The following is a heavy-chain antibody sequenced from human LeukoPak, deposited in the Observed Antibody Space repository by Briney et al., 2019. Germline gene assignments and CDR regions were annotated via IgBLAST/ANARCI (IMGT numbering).Heavy chain of an antibody. J-gene: IGHJ4*02. CDR2: ISSSSSTI. D-gene: IGHD5-12*01. CDR3: ARVWGSGYDLGLDY. CDR1: GFTFSSYS. V-gene: IGHV3-48*04. Sequence: GGSLRLSCAASGFTFSSYSMNWVRQAPGKGLEWVSYISSSSSTIYYADSVKGRFTISRDNAKNSLYLQMNSLRSEDTAVYYCARVWGSGYDLGLDYWGQGTLVTVSS.